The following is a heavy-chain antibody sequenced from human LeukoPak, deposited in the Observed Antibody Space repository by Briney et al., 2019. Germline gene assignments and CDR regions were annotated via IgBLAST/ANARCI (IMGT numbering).Heavy chain of an antibody. V-gene: IGHV3-30*02. D-gene: IGHD2-2*01. CDR3: AREQLLSNYFDY. Sequence: PGGALRLSCAASGFTFSSHGMNWVRQAPGKGLEAVAFIRHDGSNKYYADSVKGRFTISRDNSKKTLYLQMHTLRAEDTAVYYCAREQLLSNYFDYWGQGTLVTVSS. CDR1: GFTFSSHG. CDR2: IRHDGSNK. J-gene: IGHJ4*02.